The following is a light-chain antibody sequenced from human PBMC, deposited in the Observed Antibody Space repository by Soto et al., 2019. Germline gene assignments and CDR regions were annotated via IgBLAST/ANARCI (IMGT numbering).Light chain of an antibody. CDR2: LDSDGSH. Sequence: QAVVTQSPSASASLGASVKLTCTLSSGHSSYAIAWHQQQPEKGPRYLMKLDSDGSHTKGDAIPDRFSGSSSGAERYLTISSLQSEDEADYYCQTWGTGIHVVFGGGTKLPS. J-gene: IGLJ2*01. V-gene: IGLV4-69*01. CDR1: SGHSSYA. CDR3: QTWGTGIHVV.